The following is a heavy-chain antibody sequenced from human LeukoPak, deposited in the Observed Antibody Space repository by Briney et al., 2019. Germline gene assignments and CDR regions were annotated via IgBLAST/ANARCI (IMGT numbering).Heavy chain of an antibody. Sequence: ASVEVSCKASGYTFTSFALSWVRQAPGQGLEWMGWTSAYSGDTNYAPKFQDRLTMTTDTSTSTAYMELRSLRYDDTAVYYCAREFGGRGTFDIWGQGTMITVPS. CDR1: GYTFTSFA. V-gene: IGHV1-18*01. CDR3: AREFGGRGTFDI. D-gene: IGHD3-16*01. J-gene: IGHJ3*02. CDR2: TSAYSGDT.